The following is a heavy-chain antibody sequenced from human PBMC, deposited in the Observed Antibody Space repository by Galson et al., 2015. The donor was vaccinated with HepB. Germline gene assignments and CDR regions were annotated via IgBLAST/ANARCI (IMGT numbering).Heavy chain of an antibody. CDR3: ARDRGPYYYDSSGPGVLDC. J-gene: IGHJ4*02. V-gene: IGHV1-69*13. CDR2: IIPIFGTA. D-gene: IGHD3-22*01. Sequence: SVKVSCKASGGTFSSYAISWVRQAPGQGLEWMGGIIPIFGTANYAQKFQGRVTITADESTSTAYMELSSLRSEDTAVYYCARDRGPYYYDSSGPGVLDCWGQGTLVTVSS. CDR1: GGTFSSYA.